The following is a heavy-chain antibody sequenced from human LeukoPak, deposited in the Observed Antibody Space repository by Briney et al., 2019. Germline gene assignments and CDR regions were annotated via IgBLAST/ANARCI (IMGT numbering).Heavy chain of an antibody. V-gene: IGHV3-74*01. CDR1: GLTFRNYW. CDR3: ARDRNYYDSSGLDY. J-gene: IGHJ4*02. D-gene: IGHD3-22*01. Sequence: GGSLRLSCAASGLTFRNYWMHWVRQAPGKGLMWLSRITSDGSDTIYADSGKGRFTISRDNAKNTVYLQMNSLRAEDTAVYYCARDRNYYDSSGLDYWGQGTLVTVSS. CDR2: ITSDGSDT.